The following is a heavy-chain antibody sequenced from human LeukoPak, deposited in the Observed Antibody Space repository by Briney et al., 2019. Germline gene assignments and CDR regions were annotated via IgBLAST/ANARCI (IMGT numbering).Heavy chain of an antibody. Sequence: PGRSLRLPCAASGFTFSSYGMHWVRQAPGKGLEWVAVIWYDGSNKYYADSVKGRFTISRDNSKNTLYLQMNSLRAEDTAVYYCARDLYYDSSGSDYWGQGTLVTVSS. J-gene: IGHJ4*02. CDR3: ARDLYYDSSGSDY. CDR1: GFTFSSYG. V-gene: IGHV3-33*01. CDR2: IWYDGSNK. D-gene: IGHD3-22*01.